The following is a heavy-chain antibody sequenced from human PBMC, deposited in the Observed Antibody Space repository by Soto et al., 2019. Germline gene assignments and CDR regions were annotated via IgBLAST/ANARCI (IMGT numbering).Heavy chain of an antibody. D-gene: IGHD3-16*02. CDR3: ARENGRYTTYEIDY. V-gene: IGHV4-59*01. J-gene: IGHJ4*02. CDR1: GGSISGYY. Sequence: SETLSLTCTVSGGSISGYYWSWIRQPPGKGLEWIGYIYYTGSTNYNPSLKTRVTISIDTSQNRFSLKLTSVTAADTAVYYCARENGRYTTYEIDYWGQGTLVTVSS. CDR2: IYYTGST.